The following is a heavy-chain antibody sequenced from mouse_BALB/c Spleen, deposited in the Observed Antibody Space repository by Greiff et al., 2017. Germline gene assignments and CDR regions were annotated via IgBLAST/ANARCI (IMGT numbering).Heavy chain of an antibody. CDR2: IWAGGST. CDR3: ARGLWLYAMDY. Sequence: VMLVESGPGLVAPSQSLSITCTVSGFSLTSYGVHWVRQPPGKGLEWLGVIWAGGSTNYNSALMSRLSISKDNSKSQVFLKMNSLQTDDTAMYYCARGLWLYAMDYWGQGTSVTVSS. V-gene: IGHV2-9*02. D-gene: IGHD1-1*02. J-gene: IGHJ4*01. CDR1: GFSLTSYG.